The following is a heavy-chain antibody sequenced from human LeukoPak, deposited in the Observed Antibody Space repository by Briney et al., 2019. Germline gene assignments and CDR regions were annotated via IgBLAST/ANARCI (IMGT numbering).Heavy chain of an antibody. CDR2: ISYDGSNK. CDR1: GFTFSSYA. D-gene: IGHD1-1*01. J-gene: IGHJ6*03. Sequence: GSLRLSCAASGFTFSSYAIHWVRQAPGEGLEWVAVISYDGSNKYYADSVKGRFTISRDNSKNTLYLQMNSLRAEDTAVYYCARGGAGTHYYYYYMDVWGKGTTVTVSS. CDR3: ARGGAGTHYYYYYMDV. V-gene: IGHV3-30-3*01.